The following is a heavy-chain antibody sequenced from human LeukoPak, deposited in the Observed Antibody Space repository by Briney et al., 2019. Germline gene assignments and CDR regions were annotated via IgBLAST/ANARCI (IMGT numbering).Heavy chain of an antibody. CDR1: GYTFTGYY. CDR3: ARGYYDSSDYEYFQH. V-gene: IGHV1-2*02. CDR2: INPNSGGT. J-gene: IGHJ1*01. D-gene: IGHD3-22*01. Sequence: GASVKVSCKASGYTFTGYYMHWVRQAPGQGLEWMGWINPNSGGTNYAQKFQGRVTMTRDTSIITAYMELSRLRSDDTAVYFCARGYYDSSDYEYFQHGGQGTLVTVSA.